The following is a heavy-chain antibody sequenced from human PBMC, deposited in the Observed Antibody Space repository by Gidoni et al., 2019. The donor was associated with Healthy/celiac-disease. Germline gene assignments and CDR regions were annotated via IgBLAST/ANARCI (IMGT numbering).Heavy chain of an antibody. Sequence: EVQLVESGGGLVKPGGSLRLSCAASGFTFRRYSMNWVRQAPGKGLEWVSSISSSSSYIYYADSVKGRFTISRDNAKNSLYLQMNSLRAEDTAVYYCARGYYDSSGYYLDYWGQGTLVTVSS. V-gene: IGHV3-21*01. J-gene: IGHJ4*02. CDR2: ISSSSSYI. CDR3: ARGYYDSSGYYLDY. D-gene: IGHD3-22*01. CDR1: GFTFRRYS.